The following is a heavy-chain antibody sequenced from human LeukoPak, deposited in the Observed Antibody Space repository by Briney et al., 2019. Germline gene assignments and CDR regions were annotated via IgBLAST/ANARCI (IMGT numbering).Heavy chain of an antibody. CDR2: ISSSGSTI. D-gene: IGHD6-13*01. Sequence: PGGSLRLSCAASGFTFSDYYMSWIRQAPGKGLEWVSYISSSGSTIYYADSVKGRFTISRDNAKNSLYLQMNSLRAEDTAVYYCARDVPNKGIAAAGTFDYWGQGTLVTVSS. CDR3: ARDVPNKGIAAAGTFDY. CDR1: GFTFSDYY. J-gene: IGHJ4*02. V-gene: IGHV3-11*01.